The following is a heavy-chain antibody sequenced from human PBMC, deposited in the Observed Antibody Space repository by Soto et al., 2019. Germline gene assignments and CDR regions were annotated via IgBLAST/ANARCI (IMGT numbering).Heavy chain of an antibody. CDR3: AKAMSTPSRPRNYFDY. D-gene: IGHD6-6*01. CDR1: GFTFSNFA. Sequence: GGSLRLSCAAAGFTFSNFAMSWVRQAPGKGLEWVSVISGGGGTTYYADSVKGRFTISRDNSKNTLYLQMDSLRAEDTALYYCAKAMSTPSRPRNYFDYWGQGTLLTVSS. V-gene: IGHV3-23*01. CDR2: ISGGGGTT. J-gene: IGHJ4*02.